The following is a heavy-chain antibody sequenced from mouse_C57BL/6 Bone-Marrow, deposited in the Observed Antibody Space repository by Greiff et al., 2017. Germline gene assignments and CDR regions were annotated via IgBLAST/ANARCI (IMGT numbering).Heavy chain of an antibody. CDR1: GYTFTSYW. J-gene: IGHJ4*01. V-gene: IGHV1-64*01. D-gene: IGHD1-1*01. CDR2: IHPNSGST. CDR3: ARLLRSGSAMDY. Sequence: QVQLQQPGAELVKPGASVKLSCKASGYTFTSYWMHWVKQRPGQGLEWIGLIHPNSGSTNYNEKFKSKATLTVDKSSSTAYMQLSSLTSEDSAVYYCARLLRSGSAMDYWGQGTSVTVSS.